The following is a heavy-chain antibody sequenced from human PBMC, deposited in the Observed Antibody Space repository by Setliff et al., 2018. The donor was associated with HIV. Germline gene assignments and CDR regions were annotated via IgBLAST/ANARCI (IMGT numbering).Heavy chain of an antibody. CDR3: ARDWAAPYYYGMDV. CDR1: GGSISSGSYY. J-gene: IGHJ6*02. V-gene: IGHV4-61*02. Sequence: SETLSLTCTVSGGSISSGSYYWSWIRQPAGKGLEWIGRTYTSGSTNYNPSLRSRVTISVDTSKNQFSLKLSSVTAADTAVYYCARDWAAPYYYGMDVWGPGTTVTVSS. CDR2: TYTSGST. D-gene: IGHD3-16*01.